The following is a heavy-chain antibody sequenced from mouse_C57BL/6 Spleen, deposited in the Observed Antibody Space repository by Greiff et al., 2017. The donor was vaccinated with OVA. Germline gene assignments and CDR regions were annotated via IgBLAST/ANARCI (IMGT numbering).Heavy chain of an antibody. Sequence: QVQLQQPGAELVMPGASVKLSCKASGYTFTSYWMHWVKQRPGQGLEWIGEIDPSDSYTNYNQKFKGKSTLTVDKSSSTAYMQLSSLTSEDSAVYYCAREGSRGAMDYWGQGTSVTVSS. J-gene: IGHJ4*01. CDR1: GYTFTSYW. CDR3: AREGSRGAMDY. V-gene: IGHV1-69*01. CDR2: IDPSDSYT.